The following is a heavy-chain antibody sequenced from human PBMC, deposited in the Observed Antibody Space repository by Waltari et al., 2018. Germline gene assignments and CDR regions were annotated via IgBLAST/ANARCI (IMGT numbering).Heavy chain of an antibody. D-gene: IGHD3-3*01. CDR1: GGSISSYY. V-gene: IGHV4-59*01. CDR2: IYYSGST. Sequence: QVQLQESGPGLVKPSETLSLTCTVSGGSISSYYWSWIRQPPGKGLALIGYIYYSGSTNYNPSLKSRVTISVDTSKNQFSLKLSSVTAADTAVYYCARDRGYDFWSGYYLVGGNNWFDPWGQGTLVTVSS. CDR3: ARDRGYDFWSGYYLVGGNNWFDP. J-gene: IGHJ5*02.